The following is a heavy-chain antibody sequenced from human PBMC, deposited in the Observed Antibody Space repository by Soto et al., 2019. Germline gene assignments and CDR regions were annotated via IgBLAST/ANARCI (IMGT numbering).Heavy chain of an antibody. Sequence: EVQLLESGGGLVQPRGSLRLSCAASGFTFSTYAMFWVRQARGRGLEWVAAISGGGSSAYYADSVKGRFTISRDSSQSTVFLQMNSLRAEDTAVYYCAKDRTFGDFGGAFDVWGQGTKVTVSS. CDR3: AKDRTFGDFGGAFDV. D-gene: IGHD4-17*01. CDR2: ISGGGSSA. V-gene: IGHV3-23*01. CDR1: GFTFSTYA. J-gene: IGHJ3*01.